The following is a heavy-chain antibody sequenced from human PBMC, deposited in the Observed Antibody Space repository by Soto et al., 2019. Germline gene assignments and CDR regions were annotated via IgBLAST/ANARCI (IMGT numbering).Heavy chain of an antibody. CDR1: GFTFSSYA. CDR3: ANIVVVPAHVGEENIDY. J-gene: IGHJ4*02. D-gene: IGHD2-2*01. V-gene: IGHV3-23*01. Sequence: GGSLRLSCAASGFTFSSYAMSWVRQAPGKGLEWVSAISGSGGSTYYADSVKGRFTISRDNSKNTLYLQMNSLRAEDTAVYYCANIVVVPAHVGEENIDYWGQGTLVTVSS. CDR2: ISGSGGST.